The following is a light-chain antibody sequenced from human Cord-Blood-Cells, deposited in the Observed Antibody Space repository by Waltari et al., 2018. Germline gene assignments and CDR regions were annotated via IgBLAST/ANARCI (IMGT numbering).Light chain of an antibody. CDR1: QSMSSY. CDR2: AAS. V-gene: IGKV1-39*01. CDR3: QQSYSTPYT. Sequence: DIQMTQSPSSLSASAGDRVTITCRASQSMSSYLHWYQQKPGKAPKLLIYAASSLQSGVPSRFSGSGSGTDFTLTISSLQPEDFATYYCQQSYSTPYTFGQGTKLEIK. J-gene: IGKJ2*01.